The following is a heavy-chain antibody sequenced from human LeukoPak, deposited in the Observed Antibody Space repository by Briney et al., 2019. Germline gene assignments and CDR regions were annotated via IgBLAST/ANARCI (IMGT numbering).Heavy chain of an antibody. D-gene: IGHD6-19*01. Sequence: SETLSLTCTVSGGSISSYYWSWIRQPPGKGLEWIGYIYYSGRTNYNPSLKSRVTISVDTSKNQFSLKLISVTATDTAVYYCARHVSGIDIFDFRGQGTLVTVSS. V-gene: IGHV4-59*08. J-gene: IGHJ4*02. CDR1: GGSISSYY. CDR2: IYYSGRT. CDR3: ARHVSGIDIFDF.